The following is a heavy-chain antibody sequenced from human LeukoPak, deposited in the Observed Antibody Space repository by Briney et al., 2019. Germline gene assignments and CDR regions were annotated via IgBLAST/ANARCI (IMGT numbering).Heavy chain of an antibody. V-gene: IGHV3-48*04. J-gene: IGHJ4*02. CDR2: IGISSGNT. D-gene: IGHD1-1*01. CDR1: GFPFSDYS. CDR3: ARDHNYAFDN. Sequence: GGTLRLSCTASGFPFSDYSMNWVRQAPGKGLEWISYIGISSGNTKYADSVKGRFTISADNAKNSLYLQMNSLRVEDTAVYYCARDHNYAFDNWGQGTLVSVSS.